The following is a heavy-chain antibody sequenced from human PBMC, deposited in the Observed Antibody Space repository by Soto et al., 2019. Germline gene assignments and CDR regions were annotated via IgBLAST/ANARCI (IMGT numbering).Heavy chain of an antibody. D-gene: IGHD3-10*01. V-gene: IGHV3-23*01. CDR1: GFTFTDYA. CDR3: AKDRVSGDAEYFQH. J-gene: IGHJ1*01. Sequence: GGSLRLSCAASGFTFTDYALSWVRQAPGKGLEWVSTISGTAGSTFYADSVKGRFTISRDNSKNTIFLQMNSLRAEDTAIYFCAKDRVSGDAEYFQHWGQGTLVTVSS. CDR2: ISGTAGST.